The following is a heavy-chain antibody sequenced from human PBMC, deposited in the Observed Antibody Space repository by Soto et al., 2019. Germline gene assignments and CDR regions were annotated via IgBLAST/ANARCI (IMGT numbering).Heavy chain of an antibody. Sequence: GASVKVSCKASGYTFTSCAMHWVRQAPGQRLEWMGWINAGNGNTKYSQKFQGRVTITRDTSASTAYMELSSLRSEDTAVYYCARVKGFLEWFLTFDYWGQGTLVTVSS. D-gene: IGHD3-3*01. CDR3: ARVKGFLEWFLTFDY. V-gene: IGHV1-3*01. CDR1: GYTFTSCA. J-gene: IGHJ4*02. CDR2: INAGNGNT.